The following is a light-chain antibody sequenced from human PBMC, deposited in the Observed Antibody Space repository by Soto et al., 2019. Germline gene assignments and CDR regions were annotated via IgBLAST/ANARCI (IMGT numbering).Light chain of an antibody. CDR2: EGS. CDR3: CSYAGSSTFYV. J-gene: IGLJ1*01. Sequence: VLTQPASVSGSPGQSITISCTGTSSDVGSYNLVSWYQQHPGKAPKLMIYEGSKRPSGVSNRFSGSKSGNTASLTISGLQAEDEADYYCCSYAGSSTFYVFGTGTKVTVL. V-gene: IGLV2-23*01. CDR1: SSDVGSYNL.